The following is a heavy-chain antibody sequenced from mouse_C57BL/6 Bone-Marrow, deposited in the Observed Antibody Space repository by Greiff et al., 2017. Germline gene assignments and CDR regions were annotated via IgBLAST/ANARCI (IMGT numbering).Heavy chain of an antibody. V-gene: IGHV1-81*01. Sequence: QVQLKESGAELARPGASVTLSCKASGYTFTSYGISWVKQRTGQGLEWIGEIYPRSGNTYYNVKFKGKATLTADKSSSTAYMELRSLTSEDSAVYFCARGGLLRVGTFFAYWGQGTLVTVSA. CDR1: GYTFTSYG. J-gene: IGHJ3*01. CDR3: ARGGLLRVGTFFAY. D-gene: IGHD2-3*01. CDR2: IYPRSGNT.